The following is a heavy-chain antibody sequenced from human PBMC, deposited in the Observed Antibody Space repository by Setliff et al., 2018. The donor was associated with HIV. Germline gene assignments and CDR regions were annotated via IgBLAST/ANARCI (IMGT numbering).Heavy chain of an antibody. V-gene: IGHV4-4*09. D-gene: IGHD1-7*01. CDR3: ARHPREETQRNYKFDS. Sequence: SETLSLTCTVSGGSNSGDYWSWIRQPPGKGLEWIGYIHTSGRTNYNYPFKTRATISRDTSKNQFSLRRSSVTATDTAMYYCARHPREETQRNYKFDSWGQGTLVTVSS. J-gene: IGHJ4*02. CDR2: IHTSGRT. CDR1: GGSNSGDY.